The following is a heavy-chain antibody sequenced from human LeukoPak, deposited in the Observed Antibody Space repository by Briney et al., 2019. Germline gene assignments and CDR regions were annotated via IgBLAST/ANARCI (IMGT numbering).Heavy chain of an antibody. Sequence: ASVKVSCKAPGYTFTSYYMHWVRQAPGQGLEWMGIINPSGGSTSYAQKFQGRVTMTRDTSTSTVYMELSSLRSEDTAVYYCARAGGYYYDSSGYNNFDYWGQGTLVTVSS. CDR2: INPSGGST. D-gene: IGHD3-22*01. J-gene: IGHJ4*02. V-gene: IGHV1-46*01. CDR1: GYTFTSYY. CDR3: ARAGGYYYDSSGYNNFDY.